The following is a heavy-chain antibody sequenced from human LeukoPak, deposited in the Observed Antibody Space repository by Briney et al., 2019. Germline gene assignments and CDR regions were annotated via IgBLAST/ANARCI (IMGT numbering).Heavy chain of an antibody. CDR3: ARESAVTTKPPYYYYYYMDV. J-gene: IGHJ6*03. CDR1: GFTFSSYG. D-gene: IGHD4-11*01. V-gene: IGHV3-33*01. Sequence: PGRSLRLSCAASGFTFSSYGMHWVRQAPGKGLEWVAVIWYDGSNKYCADSVKGRFTISRDNSKNTLYLQMNSLRAEDTAVYYCARESAVTTKPPYYYYYYMDVWGKGTTVTVSS. CDR2: IWYDGSNK.